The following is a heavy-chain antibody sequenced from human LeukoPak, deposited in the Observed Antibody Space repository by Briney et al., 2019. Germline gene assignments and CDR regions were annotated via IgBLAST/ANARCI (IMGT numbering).Heavy chain of an antibody. V-gene: IGHV4-4*07. Sequence: SETVSPTRTVSGGSISSYYWSWIRQPAGKGLEWIGRIYTSGSTNYNPSLKSRVTMSVDTSKNQFSLKLSSVTAPDTTVEYCAKEAGYYDSSGGWYFEYWGQGTLVTVSS. CDR2: IYTSGST. CDR1: GGSISSYY. D-gene: IGHD3-22*01. J-gene: IGHJ4*02. CDR3: AKEAGYYDSSGGWYFEY.